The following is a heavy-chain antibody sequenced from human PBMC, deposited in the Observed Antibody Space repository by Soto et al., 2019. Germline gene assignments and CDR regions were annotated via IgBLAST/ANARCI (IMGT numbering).Heavy chain of an antibody. J-gene: IGHJ6*02. Sequence: GGSLRLSCAASGFTFSSYAMHWVRQAPGKWLEWVAVISYDGSNKYYADSVKGRFTISRDNSKNTLYLQMNSLRAEDTAVYYCARDLGSSSLEWPTLGYYYGMDVWGQGXTVTVSS. CDR3: ARDLGSSSLEWPTLGYYYGMDV. V-gene: IGHV3-30-3*01. CDR1: GFTFSSYA. CDR2: ISYDGSNK. D-gene: IGHD3-3*01.